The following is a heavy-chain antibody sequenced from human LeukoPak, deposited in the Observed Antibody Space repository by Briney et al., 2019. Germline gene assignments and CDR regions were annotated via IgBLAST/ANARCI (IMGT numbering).Heavy chain of an antibody. CDR1: GLSFSTHW. V-gene: IGHV3-7*01. J-gene: IGHJ4*02. CDR3: ASAPNENYFDF. CDR2: INQDGSAG. Sequence: GGSLRLSCAASGLSFSTHWMSWLRQAPGKGLEWVANINQDGSAGDYGGSVKGRFTISRDNAKNSLYLQMNSLRAEDTAVYFCASAPNENYFDFWGLGTLVTVSS.